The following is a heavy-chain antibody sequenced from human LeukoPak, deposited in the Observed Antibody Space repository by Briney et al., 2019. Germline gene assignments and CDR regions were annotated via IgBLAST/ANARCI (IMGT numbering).Heavy chain of an antibody. CDR2: IYSGGST. D-gene: IGHD3-22*01. V-gene: IGHV3-53*01. CDR1: GFTVSSNY. Sequence: GGSLRLSCAASGFTVSSNYMSWVRQTPGKGLEWVSVIYSGGSTYYADSVKGRFTISRDNSKNTLYLQMNSLRAEDTAVYYCARAKYYYDSSGYYYNYWGQGTLVTVSS. J-gene: IGHJ4*02. CDR3: ARAKYYYDSSGYYYNY.